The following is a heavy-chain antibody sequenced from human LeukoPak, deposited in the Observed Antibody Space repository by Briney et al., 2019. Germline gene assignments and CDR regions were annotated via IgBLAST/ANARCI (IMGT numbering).Heavy chain of an antibody. D-gene: IGHD6-19*01. CDR3: ARSTAGFDY. CDR1: GFTFSSYW. J-gene: IGHJ4*02. Sequence: SGGSLRLSCAASGFTFSSYWMSWVRQAPGKGLERVASIKQDGSETYYVDSVKGRFTISRDNAKNSLYLQMNSLRAEDTAVYYCARSTAGFDYWGQGTLVTVSS. CDR2: IKQDGSET. V-gene: IGHV3-7*01.